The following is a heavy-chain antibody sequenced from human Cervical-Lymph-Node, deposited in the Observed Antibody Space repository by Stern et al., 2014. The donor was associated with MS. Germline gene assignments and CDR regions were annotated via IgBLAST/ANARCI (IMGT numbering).Heavy chain of an antibody. D-gene: IGHD5-24*01. V-gene: IGHV4-59*01. J-gene: IGHJ4*02. CDR3: ARIGRVGDAYNFDY. CDR1: GGSINSYY. CDR2: IYYTGIT. Sequence: QLQLQESGPGLVKPSETLSLTCTVSGGSINSYYWSWIRQPPGRGLEWIAYIYYTGITNYNPSLKSRLTISVDTSKNQFSLKLSSVTAADTAVYYCARIGRVGDAYNFDYWGQGTLVTVSS.